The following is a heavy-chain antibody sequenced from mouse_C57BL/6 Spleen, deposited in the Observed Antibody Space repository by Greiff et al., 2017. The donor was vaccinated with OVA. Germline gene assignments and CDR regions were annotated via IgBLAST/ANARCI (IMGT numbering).Heavy chain of an antibody. J-gene: IGHJ4*01. CDR1: GYAFSRSW. V-gene: IGHV1-82*01. D-gene: IGHD2-4*01. CDR3: ARSGIYYDYAYAMDY. CDR2: IYPGDGDT. Sequence: QVHVKQSGPELVKPGASVKISCKASGYAFSRSWMNWVKPRPGKGLEWIGRIYPGDGDTNYNGKFKGKATLTADKSSSTAYMQLSSLTSEDSAVYVCARSGIYYDYAYAMDYWGQGTSVTVAS.